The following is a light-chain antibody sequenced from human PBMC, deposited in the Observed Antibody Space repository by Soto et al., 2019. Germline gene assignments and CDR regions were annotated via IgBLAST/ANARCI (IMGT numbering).Light chain of an antibody. J-gene: IGKJ1*01. V-gene: IGKV3-20*01. CDR3: QHYNSYSEA. CDR1: QSVSNNY. CDR2: DAS. Sequence: EIVLTQSPVTLSLSPGERATLSCRASQSVSNNYLAWYQQKPGQAPRLLIYDASTRATGIPVRFSGSGSGTEFTLTISSLQPDDFATYYCQHYNSYSEAFGQGTKVDIK.